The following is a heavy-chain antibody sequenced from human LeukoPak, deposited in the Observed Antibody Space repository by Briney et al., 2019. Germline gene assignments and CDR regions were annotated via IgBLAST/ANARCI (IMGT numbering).Heavy chain of an antibody. D-gene: IGHD6-13*01. Sequence: SETLSLTCTVSGGSISSYYWSWIRQPPGKRLEWIGYISYNGSTNYNPSLKSRVTISVDTSKNQFSLKLSSVTAADTAVYFCARQVDYSSSWFPFDYWGQGALVTVSS. V-gene: IGHV4-59*08. J-gene: IGHJ4*02. CDR3: ARQVDYSSSWFPFDY. CDR1: GGSISSYY. CDR2: ISYNGST.